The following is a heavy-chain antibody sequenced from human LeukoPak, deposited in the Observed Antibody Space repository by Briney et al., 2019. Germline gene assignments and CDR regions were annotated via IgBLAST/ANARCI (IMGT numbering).Heavy chain of an antibody. Sequence: PGGSLRLSCAAPGFTFSSYAMSWVRQAPGKGLEWVSAISGSGGSTYYADSVKGRFTISRDNSKNTLYLQMNSLRAEDTAVYYCAKDQFSSGLNWFDPWGQGTLVTVSS. J-gene: IGHJ5*02. CDR1: GFTFSSYA. V-gene: IGHV3-23*01. CDR2: ISGSGGST. CDR3: AKDQFSSGLNWFDP. D-gene: IGHD6-19*01.